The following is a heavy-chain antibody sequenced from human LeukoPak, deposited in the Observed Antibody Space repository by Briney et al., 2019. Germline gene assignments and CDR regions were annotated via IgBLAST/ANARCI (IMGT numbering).Heavy chain of an antibody. D-gene: IGHD7-27*01. CDR1: GFTFDDYA. CDR2: ISWNCGST. CDR3: ARAQAWAFDY. Sequence: GGSLRLSCAASGFTFDDYAMLWVRQAPGKVLGWVSLISWNCGSTYYAASVKGRFTIYRDESNHSLYLQMTGLRAEDTALYYCARAQAWAFDYWGQGTLVSVSS. J-gene: IGHJ4*02. V-gene: IGHV3-43D*04.